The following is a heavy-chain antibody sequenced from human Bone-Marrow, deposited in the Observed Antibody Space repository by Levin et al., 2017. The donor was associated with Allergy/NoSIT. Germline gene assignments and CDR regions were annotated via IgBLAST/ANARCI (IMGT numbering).Heavy chain of an antibody. D-gene: IGHD6-13*01. CDR2: ISSSGSTI. CDR1: GFTFSSYE. Sequence: GGSLRLSCAASGFTFSSYEMNWVRQAPGKGLEWVSYISSSGSTIYYADSVKGRFTISRDNAKNSLYLQMNSLRAEDTAVYYCARLPVSSSSWYWFDPWGQGTLVTVSS. V-gene: IGHV3-48*03. J-gene: IGHJ5*02. CDR3: ARLPVSSSSWYWFDP.